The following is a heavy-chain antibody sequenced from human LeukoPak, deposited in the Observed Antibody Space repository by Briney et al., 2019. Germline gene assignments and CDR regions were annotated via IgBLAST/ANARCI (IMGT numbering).Heavy chain of an antibody. Sequence: GGSLRLSCAASGFTFSSYAMSWVRQAPGKGLEWVSGISGRDSTTYYADSVKGRFTISGENSKNTLYLQMNSLRAEDTAVYYCATSGGSYWSWGQGTLVTVSS. V-gene: IGHV3-23*01. CDR2: ISGRDSTT. J-gene: IGHJ5*02. CDR3: ATSGGSYWS. CDR1: GFTFSSYA. D-gene: IGHD1-26*01.